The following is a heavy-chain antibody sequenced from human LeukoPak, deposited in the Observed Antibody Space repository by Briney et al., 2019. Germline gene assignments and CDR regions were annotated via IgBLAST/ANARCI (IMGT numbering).Heavy chain of an antibody. CDR2: FDPEDGET. J-gene: IGHJ4*02. V-gene: IGHV1-24*01. CDR3: ATDLRRGWPVDY. CDR1: GYTLTELS. Sequence: RASVKVSCKVSGYTLTELSMHWVRQAPGKGLEWMGGFDPEDGETIYAQKFQGRVTMTEDTSTDTAYMELSSLRSEDTAVYYCATDLRRGWPVDYWGQGTLVTVSS. D-gene: IGHD6-19*01.